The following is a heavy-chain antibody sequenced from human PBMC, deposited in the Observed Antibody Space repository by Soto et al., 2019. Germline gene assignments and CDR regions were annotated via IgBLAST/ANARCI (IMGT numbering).Heavy chain of an antibody. V-gene: IGHV1-18*01. CDR3: ARTPYVWGSYRKQRHFDY. Sequence: QVQLVQSGAEVKKPGASVKVSCKASGYTFTSYGISWVRQAPGQGLEWMGWISAYNGNTNYAQKLQGRVTMTTDTSTSTAYMELRSLRSDDTAVYYCARTPYVWGSYRKQRHFDYWGQGTLFTVSS. CDR2: ISAYNGNT. D-gene: IGHD3-16*02. CDR1: GYTFTSYG. J-gene: IGHJ4*02.